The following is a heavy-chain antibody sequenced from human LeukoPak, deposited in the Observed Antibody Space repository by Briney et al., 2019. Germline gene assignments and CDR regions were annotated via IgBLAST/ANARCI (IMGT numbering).Heavy chain of an antibody. CDR3: AGVGDPHSDYYGMDV. Sequence: SETLSLTCAVYGGSFSGYYWSWIRQPPGKGLEWIGEINHSGSTYYNPSLKSRVTISVDTSKNQFSLKLSSVTAADTAVYYCAGVGDPHSDYYGMDVWGQGTTVTVSS. D-gene: IGHD2-21*02. CDR2: INHSGST. J-gene: IGHJ6*02. V-gene: IGHV4-34*09. CDR1: GGSFSGYY.